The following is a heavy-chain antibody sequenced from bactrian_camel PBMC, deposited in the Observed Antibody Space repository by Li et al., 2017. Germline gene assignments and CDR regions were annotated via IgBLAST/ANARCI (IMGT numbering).Heavy chain of an antibody. D-gene: IGHD2*01. CDR3: AAALGGGYCWPASRVFGF. CDR1: GRTRSTVC. CDR2: IYTGANRT. Sequence: HVQLVESGGGTVQAGGSLRLSCKISGRTRSTVCIGWFRQAPGKEREGVASIYTGANRTYYADSMNDRFTISQDNAKNTVYLQMNSLKPEDTATYTCAAALGGGYCWPASRVFGFWGQGTQVTVS. V-gene: IGHV3S54*01. J-gene: IGHJ6*01.